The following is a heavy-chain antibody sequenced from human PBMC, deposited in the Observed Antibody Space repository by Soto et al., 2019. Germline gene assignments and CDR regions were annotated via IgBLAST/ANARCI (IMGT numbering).Heavy chain of an antibody. J-gene: IGHJ4*02. CDR1: GFTFSSCA. D-gene: IGHD2-2*01. V-gene: IGHV3-23*01. Sequence: GSLRLSCAASGFTFSSCAMSWVRQAPGKGLEWVAAISGSGGSTFYADPVKGRFSISRDNSKTTMYLQMNSLGAEDTAVYYCAKGRGYCSSTSCYVASDYWGQGT. CDR3: AKGRGYCSSTSCYVASDY. CDR2: ISGSGGST.